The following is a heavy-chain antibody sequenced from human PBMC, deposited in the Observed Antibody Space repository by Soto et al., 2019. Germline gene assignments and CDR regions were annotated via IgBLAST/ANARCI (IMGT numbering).Heavy chain of an antibody. J-gene: IGHJ4*02. V-gene: IGHV4-39*01. CDR1: GGSISSYY. CDR2: IYYSGST. CDR3: ARRWGYSFDY. D-gene: IGHD7-27*01. Sequence: QLQLQESGPGLVKPSETLSLTCTVSGGSISSYYWGWIRRPPGKGLEWIGSIYYSGSTYYNPSLKSRVTISVDTSKNQFSLQLSSVTAADTAVYYGARRWGYSFDYWGQGTLVTVSS.